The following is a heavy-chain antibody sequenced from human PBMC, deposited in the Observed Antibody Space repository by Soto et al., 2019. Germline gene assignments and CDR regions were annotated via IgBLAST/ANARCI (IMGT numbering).Heavy chain of an antibody. D-gene: IGHD6-13*01. V-gene: IGHV3-30-3*01. Sequence: QVQLVESGGGVVQPGRSLRLSCAASGFTSSSYAMHWVRQAPGKGLEWVAVISYDGSNKYYADSVKGRFTISRDNSKNTLYLQMNSLRAEDTAVYYCARGRSSSWFDAFDIWGQGTMVTVSS. CDR2: ISYDGSNK. CDR1: GFTSSSYA. J-gene: IGHJ3*02. CDR3: ARGRSSSWFDAFDI.